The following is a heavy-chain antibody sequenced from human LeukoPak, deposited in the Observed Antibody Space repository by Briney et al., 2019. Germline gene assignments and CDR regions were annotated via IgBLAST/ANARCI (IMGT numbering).Heavy chain of an antibody. Sequence: GGSLRLSCAASGFTFSSYAMSWVRQAPGKGLEWVSAISGSGGSTYYADAVKGRFTISRDNSKNTLYLQMNSLRAEDTAVYYCAKSQGSSGWYNYYYGMDVWGQGTTVTVSS. V-gene: IGHV3-23*01. D-gene: IGHD6-19*01. CDR1: GFTFSSYA. CDR3: AKSQGSSGWYNYYYGMDV. CDR2: ISGSGGST. J-gene: IGHJ6*02.